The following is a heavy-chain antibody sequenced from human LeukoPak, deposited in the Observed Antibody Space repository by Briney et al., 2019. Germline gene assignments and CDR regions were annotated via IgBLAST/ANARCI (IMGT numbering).Heavy chain of an antibody. Sequence: GGSLRLSCAASGFTFSSYGMSWVRQAPGKGLEWVSAISGSGGSTYYADSVKGRFTISRDNSKNTLYLQMNSLRAEDTAVYYCASPAGVLRYFDWLLRSPYYFDYWGQGTLVTVSS. D-gene: IGHD3-9*01. CDR2: ISGSGGST. V-gene: IGHV3-23*01. J-gene: IGHJ4*02. CDR1: GFTFSSYG. CDR3: ASPAGVLRYFDWLLRSPYYFDY.